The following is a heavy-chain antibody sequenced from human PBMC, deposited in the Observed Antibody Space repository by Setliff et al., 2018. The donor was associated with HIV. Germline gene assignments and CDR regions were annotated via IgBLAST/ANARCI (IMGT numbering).Heavy chain of an antibody. J-gene: IGHJ3*02. CDR2: IYYSGST. CDR1: GDSLNSGDSY. CDR3: ARDRVTGEPDRDAFDI. D-gene: IGHD7-27*01. Sequence: SETLSLTCTVSGDSLNSGDSYWTWIRHHPGKGLEWIGYIYYSGSTNYNPSLKSRVTISVDTSRTQFSLKLSSVTAADTAVYYCARDRVTGEPDRDAFDIWGQGTVVTVSS. V-gene: IGHV4-31*03.